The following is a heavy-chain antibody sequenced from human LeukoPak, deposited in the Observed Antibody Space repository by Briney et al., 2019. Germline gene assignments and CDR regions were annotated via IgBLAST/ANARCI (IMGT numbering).Heavy chain of an antibody. CDR3: ARAPMATTYFDY. CDR2: IIPIFGTA. CDR1: GGTFSSYA. D-gene: IGHD5-24*01. Sequence: ASVKVSCKASGGTFSSYAISWVRQAPGQGLEWMGGIIPIFGTANYAQKFQGRVTITADESTSTAYMELSSLRSEDTAVYYCARAPMATTYFDYWGQGTLVTVSS. V-gene: IGHV1-69*13. J-gene: IGHJ4*02.